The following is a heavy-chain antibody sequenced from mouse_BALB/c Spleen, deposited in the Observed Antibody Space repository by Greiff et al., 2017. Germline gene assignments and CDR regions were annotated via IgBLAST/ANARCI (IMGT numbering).Heavy chain of an antibody. CDR3: ARQESPITTAIYAMDY. V-gene: IGHV5-6-2*01. J-gene: IGHJ4*01. Sequence: EVMLVESGGGLVKLGGSLKLSCAASGFTFSSYYMSWVRQTPEKRLELVAAINSNGGSTYYPDTVKGRFTISRDNAKNTLYLQMSSLKSEDTALYYCARQESPITTAIYAMDYWGQGTSVTVSS. D-gene: IGHD1-1*01. CDR2: INSNGGST. CDR1: GFTFSSYY.